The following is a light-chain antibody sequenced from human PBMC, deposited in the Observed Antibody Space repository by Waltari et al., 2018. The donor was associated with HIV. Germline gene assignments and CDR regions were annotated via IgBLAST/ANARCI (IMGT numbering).Light chain of an antibody. CDR3: SSYTSSSTLV. Sequence: QSALTQPASVSGSPGQSITISCTGTSSDVGGYNYVSWYQQHTGKAPKLMIYEVSNRPSGVSNRFSGSKSGNTASLTISGLQAEDVADYYCSSYTSSSTLVFGTGTKVTVL. V-gene: IGLV2-14*01. CDR2: EVS. J-gene: IGLJ1*01. CDR1: SSDVGGYNY.